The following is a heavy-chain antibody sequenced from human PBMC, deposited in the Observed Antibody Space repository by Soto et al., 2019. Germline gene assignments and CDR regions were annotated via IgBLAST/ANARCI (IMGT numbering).Heavy chain of an antibody. J-gene: IGHJ4*02. V-gene: IGHV3-30*18. CDR3: AKETHSSGYGSYFDY. Sequence: LRLSCAASGFTFSSYGMHWVRQAPGKGLEWVAVISKDGSTKYDADSVKGRFTISRDNSKNTLYLQMNSLRAEDTAVYYCAKETHSSGYGSYFDYWGQGTLVTVSS. CDR2: ISKDGSTK. CDR1: GFTFSSYG. D-gene: IGHD3-22*01.